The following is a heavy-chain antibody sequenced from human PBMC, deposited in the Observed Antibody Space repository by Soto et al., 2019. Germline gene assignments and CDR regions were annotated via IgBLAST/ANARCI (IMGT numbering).Heavy chain of an antibody. V-gene: IGHV4-34*01. CDR1: GGSFSGYY. Sequence: QVQLQQWGAGLLKPSETLSLTCAVYGGSFSGYYWSWIRQPPGKGLEWIGEINHSGSTNYNPSLKSRVTISVYTSKNQFSLKLSSVTAADTAVYYCARGVEMATIAFDYWGQGTLVTVSS. CDR3: ARGVEMATIAFDY. CDR2: INHSGST. D-gene: IGHD5-12*01. J-gene: IGHJ4*02.